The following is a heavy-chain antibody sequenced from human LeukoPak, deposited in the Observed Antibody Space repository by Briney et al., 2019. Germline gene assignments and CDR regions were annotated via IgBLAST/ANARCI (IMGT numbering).Heavy chain of an antibody. CDR1: GFTFDDYA. V-gene: IGHV3-9*01. CDR2: ISWNSGSI. Sequence: QTGGSLRLSCAASGFTFDDYAMHWVRQAPGKGLEWVSGISWNSGSIGYADSVKGRFTISRDNAKNSLYLQTNSLRAEDTALYYCAKGKGITIFGVYPAYYFDYWGQGTLVTVSS. J-gene: IGHJ4*02. CDR3: AKGKGITIFGVYPAYYFDY. D-gene: IGHD3-3*01.